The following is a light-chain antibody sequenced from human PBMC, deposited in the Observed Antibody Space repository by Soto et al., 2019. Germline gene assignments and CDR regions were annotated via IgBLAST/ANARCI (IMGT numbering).Light chain of an antibody. CDR3: QKYGSSPPYT. CDR1: QTVSGNY. J-gene: IGKJ2*01. CDR2: GSS. Sequence: EIVLTQSPGTLSLSPGERATLSCRASQTVSGNYLAWYQQKPRQSPRLLIYGSSDRATGIPDRFSGSGSGTDFTLTITRVEPEDFAVYYCQKYGSSPPYTFGQGTKLEIK. V-gene: IGKV3-20*01.